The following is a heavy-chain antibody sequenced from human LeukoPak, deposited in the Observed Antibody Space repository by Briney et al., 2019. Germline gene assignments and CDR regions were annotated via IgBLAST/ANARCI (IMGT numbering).Heavy chain of an antibody. CDR2: IYSGGST. V-gene: IGHV3-53*04. CDR3: ARVSYGDYVDY. J-gene: IGHJ4*02. Sequence: GGSLRLSCAASGFTFSSNYMSWVRQAPGKGLEWVSVIYSGGSTYYADSVKGRFTISRHNSKNTLYLQMNSLRAEDTAVYYCARVSYGDYVDYWGQGTLVTVSS. CDR1: GFTFSSNY. D-gene: IGHD4-17*01.